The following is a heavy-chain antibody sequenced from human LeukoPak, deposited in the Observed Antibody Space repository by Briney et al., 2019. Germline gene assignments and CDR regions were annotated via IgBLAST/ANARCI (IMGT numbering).Heavy chain of an antibody. CDR1: GFTFSSYG. D-gene: IGHD3-10*01. V-gene: IGHV3-7*01. CDR3: GRDRGFGQADV. J-gene: IGHJ6*04. Sequence: PGRSLRLSCAASGFTFSSYGFHWVRQAPGKGLEWVANIKQDGSEKYYVDSVKGRFTISRDNAKNSLYLQMNSLRAEDTAVYYCGRDRGFGQADVWGKGTTVTVSS. CDR2: IKQDGSEK.